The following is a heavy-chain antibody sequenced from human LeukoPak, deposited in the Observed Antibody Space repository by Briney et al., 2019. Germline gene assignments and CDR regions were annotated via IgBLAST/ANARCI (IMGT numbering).Heavy chain of an antibody. CDR3: ARRYSSSAGPHRGISGMDV. CDR1: GGSFSGYY. Sequence: SETLSLTCAVYGGSFSGYYWSWIRQPPGKGLEWIGEINHSGSTNYNPSLKSRVTISVDTSKNQLSLKLSSVTAADTAVYYCARRYSSSAGPHRGISGMDVWGQGTTVTVSS. CDR2: INHSGST. J-gene: IGHJ6*02. D-gene: IGHD6-13*01. V-gene: IGHV4-34*01.